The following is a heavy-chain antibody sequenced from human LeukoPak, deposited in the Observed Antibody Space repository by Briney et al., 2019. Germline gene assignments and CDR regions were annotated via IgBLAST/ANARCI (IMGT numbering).Heavy chain of an antibody. CDR3: ATSPPTGITVSYFDS. CDR1: EFTFSSYA. CDR2: ISDTGAST. Sequence: GGSLRLSCAASEFTFSSYAVTWVRQAPGKGLEWVSSISDTGASTYHADSVKGRLTISRDNSKNTVYLQMNSLRAEDTAVYYCATSPPTGITVSYFDSWGQGTLVTVSS. J-gene: IGHJ4*02. V-gene: IGHV3-23*01. D-gene: IGHD4-17*01.